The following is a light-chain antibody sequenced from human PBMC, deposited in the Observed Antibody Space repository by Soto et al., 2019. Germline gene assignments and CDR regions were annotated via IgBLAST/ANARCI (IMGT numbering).Light chain of an antibody. V-gene: IGKV1-5*01. CDR2: DAS. CDR1: QSISSW. CDR3: QQYNSYYT. J-gene: IGKJ2*01. Sequence: DIQMTQSPSTLSASVGDRVTITCRASQSISSWLAWYQQKPGKAPKLLIYDASSLESGVPSRFSGSGSGTEFPLTISSLQPDAFETYYCQQYNSYYTFGQGTKLEIK.